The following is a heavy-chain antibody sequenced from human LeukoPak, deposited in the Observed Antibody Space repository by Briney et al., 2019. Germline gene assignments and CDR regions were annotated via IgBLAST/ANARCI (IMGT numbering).Heavy chain of an antibody. J-gene: IGHJ3*02. CDR3: VRVQSGYGTFNAFDI. D-gene: IGHD6-25*01. CDR2: IYHGGRA. Sequence: SETLSLTCTVSGGSIISDIYFWGWIRQSPGQGLAWIGSIYHGGRAYYDPSFEGRATISVDVSKNQFSLNLRSVAAADTAVYYCVRVQSGYGTFNAFDIWGLWPLVTVS. CDR1: GGSIISDIYF. V-gene: IGHV4-39*07.